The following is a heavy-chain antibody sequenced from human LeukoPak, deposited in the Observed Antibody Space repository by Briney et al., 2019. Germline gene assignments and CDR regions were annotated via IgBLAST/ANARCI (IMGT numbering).Heavy chain of an antibody. CDR3: ARGGGWFDP. V-gene: IGHV4-30-2*01. CDR1: GGSIGSGGYS. J-gene: IGHJ5*02. CDR2: IHHSGDT. D-gene: IGHD2-15*01. Sequence: SQTLSLTCAVSGGSIGSGGYSWSWIRQPPGKGLECIGYIHHSGDTCYNPSLKSRVTISVDRSKNQFSLKLSSVTAADTAVYYCARGGGWFDPWGQGTLVTVSS.